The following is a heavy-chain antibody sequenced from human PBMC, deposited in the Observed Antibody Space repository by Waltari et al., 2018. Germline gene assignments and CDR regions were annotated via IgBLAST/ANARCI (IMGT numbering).Heavy chain of an antibody. D-gene: IGHD1-26*01. CDR1: GYTFTGYY. V-gene: IGHV1-2*02. J-gene: IGHJ6*02. Sequence: QVQLVQSGAEVKKPGASVNVSCKASGYTFTGYYIHWVRQAPGQGLEWMGWINPNSGSTNYAQKFQGRVAMTEDTSIRTAYMELSRLRSDDAAVYYCARGIGRWELAYGMDVWGQGTTVTVSS. CDR2: INPNSGST. CDR3: ARGIGRWELAYGMDV.